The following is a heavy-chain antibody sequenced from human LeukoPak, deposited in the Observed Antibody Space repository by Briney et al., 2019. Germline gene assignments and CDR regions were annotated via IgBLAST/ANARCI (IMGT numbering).Heavy chain of an antibody. D-gene: IGHD3-10*01. V-gene: IGHV3-48*04. CDR3: AGGGPYGSGSR. CDR2: ISSSSSTI. CDR1: GFTFSSYS. Sequence: GGSLRLSCAASGFTFSSYSMNWVRQAPGKGLEWVSYISSSSSTIYYADSVKGRFTISRDNAKNSLYLQMNSLRAEDTAVYYCAGGGPYGSGSRWGQGTLVTVSS. J-gene: IGHJ4*02.